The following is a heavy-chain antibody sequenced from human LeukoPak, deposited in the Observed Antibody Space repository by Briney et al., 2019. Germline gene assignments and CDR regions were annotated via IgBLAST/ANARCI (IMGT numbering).Heavy chain of an antibody. V-gene: IGHV4-59*08. J-gene: IGHJ6*02. CDR2: IYYSGST. CDR1: GGSISSYY. CDR3: ARLKTTVTTYGLDV. D-gene: IGHD4-17*01. Sequence: SETRSLTCTVSGGSISSYYWSWIRQPPGKGLEWIGFIYYSGSTSYNPSLKSQVTILVDISKNQFSLRLSSVTAADTAVYYCARLKTTVTTYGLDVWGQGTTVTVSS.